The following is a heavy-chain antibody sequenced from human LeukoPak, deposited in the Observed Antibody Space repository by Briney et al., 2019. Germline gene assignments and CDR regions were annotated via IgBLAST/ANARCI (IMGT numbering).Heavy chain of an antibody. D-gene: IGHD1-26*01. V-gene: IGHV3-30*02. CDR2: IRYDGSNK. CDR3: AKLLAGSFDAFDI. J-gene: IGHJ3*02. CDR1: GFTFSSYG. Sequence: GGSLRLSCAASGFTFSSYGMHWVRQAPGKGLEWVAFIRYDGSNKYYADSVKGRFTISRDNSKNTLYLQMNSLRAEDTAVYYCAKLLAGSFDAFDIWGQGTMVTVSS.